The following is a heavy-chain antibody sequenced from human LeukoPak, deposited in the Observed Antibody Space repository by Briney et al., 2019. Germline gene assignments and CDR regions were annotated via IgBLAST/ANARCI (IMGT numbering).Heavy chain of an antibody. D-gene: IGHD2-15*01. CDR3: AKVGDLVVIPMF. CDR2: ISWNSGSI. CDR1: GFTFDDYA. Sequence: GGSLRLSCAASGFTFDDYAMHWVRQAPGKGLEWVSGISWNSGSIGYADSVKGRFTISRDNSKNTLYLQMNSLRAEDTAVYYCAKVGDLVVIPMFWGQGTLVTVSS. V-gene: IGHV3-9*01. J-gene: IGHJ4*02.